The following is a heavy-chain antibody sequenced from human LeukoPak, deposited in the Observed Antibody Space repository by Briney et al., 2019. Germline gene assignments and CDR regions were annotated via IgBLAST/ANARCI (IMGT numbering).Heavy chain of an antibody. V-gene: IGHV3-30*04. CDR2: ISYDGSNK. CDR1: GFTFSSYA. Sequence: GRSLRLSCAASGFTFSSYAMHWVRQAPGKGLEWVAVISYDGSNKYYADSVKGRFTISRDNSKNTLYLQMNSLRAEDTAVYYCARDLGVSHYYYYGMDVWGQGTTVTVSS. J-gene: IGHJ6*02. CDR3: ARDLGVSHYYYYGMDV. D-gene: IGHD3-16*01.